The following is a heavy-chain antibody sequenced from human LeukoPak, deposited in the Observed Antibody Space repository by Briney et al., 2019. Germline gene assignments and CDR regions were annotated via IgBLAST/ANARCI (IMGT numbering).Heavy chain of an antibody. D-gene: IGHD3-10*01. CDR1: GFTFSSYW. CDR2: IKVDGREK. J-gene: IGHJ4*02. Sequence: PGGSLRLSCAASGFTFSSYWMSWVRQAPGRGLEWVAKIKVDGREKDYLDSVKGRFTISRDNAKNSLYLQMDSLRAEDTAMYYCAIDSRGGFDCWGQGTLVTVSS. CDR3: AIDSRGGFDC. V-gene: IGHV3-7*01.